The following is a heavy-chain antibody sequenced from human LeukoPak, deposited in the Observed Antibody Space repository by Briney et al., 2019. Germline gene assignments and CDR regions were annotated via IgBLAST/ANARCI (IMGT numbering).Heavy chain of an antibody. CDR2: IYYSGST. CDR3: ARERHGYSSLPPTQYNWFDP. J-gene: IGHJ5*02. D-gene: IGHD5-12*01. V-gene: IGHV4-59*01. CDR1: GGSISSYY. Sequence: SETLSLTCTVSGGSISSYYWSWIRQPPGKGLEWIGYIYYSGSTNYNPSLKSRVTTSVDTSKNQFSLKLSSVTAADTAVYYCARERHGYSSLPPTQYNWFDPWGQGTLVTVSS.